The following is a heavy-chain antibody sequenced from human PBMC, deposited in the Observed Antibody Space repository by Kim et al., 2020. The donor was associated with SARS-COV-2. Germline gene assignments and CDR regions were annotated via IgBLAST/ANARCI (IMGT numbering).Heavy chain of an antibody. J-gene: IGHJ6*02. CDR1: GFTFSGSA. V-gene: IGHV3-73*01. CDR3: TRSSSWLPYYGMDV. D-gene: IGHD6-13*01. Sequence: GGSLRLSCAASGFTFSGSAMHWVRQASGKGLEWVGCIRSKANSYSTAYSASVKGRVTISRDDSKNTAYLQMNSLKTEDTAVYYCTRSSSWLPYYGMDVWGQGTKVPVSS. CDR2: IRSKANSYST.